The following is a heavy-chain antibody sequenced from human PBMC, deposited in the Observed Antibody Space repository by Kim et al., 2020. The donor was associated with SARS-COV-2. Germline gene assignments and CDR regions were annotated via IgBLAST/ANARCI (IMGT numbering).Heavy chain of an antibody. V-gene: IGHV4-39*01. Sequence: YYNPPLKRRVTISVDTSKNQFSLKLSSVAAADTAVYYCARQGGRQRDFDYWGQGTLVTVSS. CDR3: ARQGGRQRDFDY. D-gene: IGHD6-25*01. J-gene: IGHJ4*02.